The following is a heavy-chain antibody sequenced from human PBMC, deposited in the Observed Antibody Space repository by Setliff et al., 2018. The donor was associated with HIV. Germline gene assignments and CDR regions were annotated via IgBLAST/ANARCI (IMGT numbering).Heavy chain of an antibody. V-gene: IGHV4-38-2*01. CDR3: ATGLTMTPDY. CDR2: IYHSGNT. J-gene: IGHJ4*02. CDR1: GYSISSGYY. Sequence: SETLSLTCAVSGYSISSGYYWGWIRQPPGKGLEWIGSIYHSGNTNYNPSLKSRVTISVDTSKNQFSLKLNSVTAADTAVYYCATGLTMTPDYWGQGSLVTVSS. D-gene: IGHD7-27*01.